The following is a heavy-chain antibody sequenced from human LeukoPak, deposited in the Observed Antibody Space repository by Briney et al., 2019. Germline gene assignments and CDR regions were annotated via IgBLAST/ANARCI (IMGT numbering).Heavy chain of an antibody. CDR1: RESSSAYY. V-gene: IGHV4-34*01. J-gene: IGHJ5*02. CDR2: INHSGGT. CDR3: ARGRGNLSGSWGTDP. Sequence: SETLSLTCAVYRESSSAYYWNWFRQPPGKGLEWIAEINHSGGTNYDPSLKSRVTISVDTSKNQFSLKLSSVTAADTAVYYCARGRGNLSGSWGTDPWGQGTLVTVSS. D-gene: IGHD1-26*01.